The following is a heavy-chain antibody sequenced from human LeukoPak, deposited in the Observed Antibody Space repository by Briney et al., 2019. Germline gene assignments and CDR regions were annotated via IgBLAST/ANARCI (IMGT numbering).Heavy chain of an antibody. V-gene: IGHV3-23*01. CDR2: ISGSGGST. D-gene: IGHD5-12*01. CDR1: GFTFSSYG. J-gene: IGHJ4*02. CDR3: AKLVYGSGYDFQSHY. Sequence: GGSLRLSCAASGFTFSSYGMNWVRPAPGKGLEWVSAISGSGGSTYYADSVKGRFTISRDNSKNTLYLQMNSLRAEDTAVYYCAKLVYGSGYDFQSHYWGQGTLVTVSS.